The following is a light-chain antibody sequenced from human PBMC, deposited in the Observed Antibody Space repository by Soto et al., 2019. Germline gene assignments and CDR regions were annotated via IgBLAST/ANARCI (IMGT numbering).Light chain of an antibody. CDR2: GAS. CDR1: LRVSGNY. Sequence: IVLTQSPGTLSLSPGERGTLSCRASLRVSGNYLAWYQLKPGQAPRLLISGASNRATGTPDRFRGSGSGTDFPLTTGRLETADLAVYQRQHYGITPWTFVQGTKVQT. J-gene: IGKJ1*01. V-gene: IGKV3-20*01. CDR3: QHYGITPWT.